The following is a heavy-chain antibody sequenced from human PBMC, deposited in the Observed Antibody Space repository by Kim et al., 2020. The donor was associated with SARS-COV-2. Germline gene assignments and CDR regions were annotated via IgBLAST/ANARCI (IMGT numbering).Heavy chain of an antibody. D-gene: IGHD6-19*01. CDR2: INTNTGNP. J-gene: IGHJ4*02. V-gene: IGHV7-4-1*02. Sequence: ASVKVSCKASGYTFTSYAMNWVRQAPGQGLEWMGWINTNTGNPTYAQGFTGRFVFSLDTSVSTAYLQISSLKAEDTAVYYCARKGQWLGGKPVLFDYWGQGTLVTVSS. CDR3: ARKGQWLGGKPVLFDY. CDR1: GYTFTSYA.